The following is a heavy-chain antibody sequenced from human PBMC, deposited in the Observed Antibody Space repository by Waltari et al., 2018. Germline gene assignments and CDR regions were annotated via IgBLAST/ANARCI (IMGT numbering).Heavy chain of an antibody. J-gene: IGHJ4*02. V-gene: IGHV3-7*03. D-gene: IGHD6-13*01. CDR1: GFTFSSFW. Sequence: EVQLVESGGGLVQPGGSLRLSCAASGFTFSSFWMSWVRQAPGKGLEWVANIKQDGSEKYYVDSVKGRFTISRDNAKNSLYLQMNSLRAEDTAVYYCTGGAVTGTDFWGQGTLVTVSS. CDR2: IKQDGSEK. CDR3: TGGAVTGTDF.